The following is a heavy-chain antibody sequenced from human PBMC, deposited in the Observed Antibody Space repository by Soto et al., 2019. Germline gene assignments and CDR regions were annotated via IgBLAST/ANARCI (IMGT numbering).Heavy chain of an antibody. V-gene: IGHV5-10-1*01. CDR2: IDPSDSYT. J-gene: IGHJ6*02. CDR1: GYNFAGYW. CDR3: ARIRYRYYYGMDV. D-gene: IGHD1-1*01. Sequence: GGSLKISCKTSGYNFAGYWISWVRQMPGKGLEWMGRIDPSDSYTNYSPSFQGHVTISADKSISTAYLQWSSLKASDTAMYYCARIRYRYYYGMDVWGQGATVTVSS.